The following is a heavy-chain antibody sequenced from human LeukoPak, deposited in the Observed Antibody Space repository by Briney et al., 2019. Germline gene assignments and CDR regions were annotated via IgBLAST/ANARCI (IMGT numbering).Heavy chain of an antibody. CDR3: ERGYYVPKTAEVGTTALFDY. Sequence: SETLSLTCTVSGGSVSSDNYYWTWIRQPPGKGLEWIGCTYYTGNSNYNPSLKSRVTISLDTSKNQFSLKLSSVTAADTAVYYCERGYYVPKTAEVGTTALFDYWGQGTLVTVSS. CDR2: TYYTGNS. CDR1: GGSVSSDNYY. J-gene: IGHJ4*02. D-gene: IGHD1-1*01. V-gene: IGHV4-61*01.